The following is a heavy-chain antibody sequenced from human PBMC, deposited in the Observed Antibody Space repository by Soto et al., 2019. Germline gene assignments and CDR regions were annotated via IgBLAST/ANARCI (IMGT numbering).Heavy chain of an antibody. Sequence: SETLSLTCTVSGGSISSYCWSWIRQPPGKGLEWIGYIYYSGSTNYNPSLKSRVTISVDTSKNQFSLKLSSVTAADTAVYYCASTSIFGVVVHYWGQGTLVTVSS. J-gene: IGHJ4*02. CDR2: IYYSGST. D-gene: IGHD3-3*01. V-gene: IGHV4-59*01. CDR3: ASTSIFGVVVHY. CDR1: GGSISSYC.